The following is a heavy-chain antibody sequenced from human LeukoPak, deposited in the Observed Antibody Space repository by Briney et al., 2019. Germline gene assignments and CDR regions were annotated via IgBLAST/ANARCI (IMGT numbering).Heavy chain of an antibody. CDR1: GFTFSSYA. D-gene: IGHD3-22*01. Sequence: GGSLILSCAASGFTFSSYAMTWVRQAPGKGLEWVSGISGSGHTTHYADSVKGRFTTSRDNSKNTLYLQMNRLRAEDTAVYYCAKGDYDRSGYSFARIFQHWGQGTLVTVSS. CDR3: AKGDYDRSGYSFARIFQH. V-gene: IGHV3-23*01. J-gene: IGHJ1*01. CDR2: ISGSGHTT.